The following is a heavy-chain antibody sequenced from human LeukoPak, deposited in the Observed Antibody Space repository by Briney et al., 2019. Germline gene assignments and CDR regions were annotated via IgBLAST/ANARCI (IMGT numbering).Heavy chain of an antibody. Sequence: SVKVSCKASGGTFSSYAISWVRQAPGQGLEWMGGIIPIFGTANYAQKFRGRVTITADKSTRTAYMELSSLRAEDTAVYYCARDPNPESSAYYSWGQGTLVTVSS. V-gene: IGHV1-69*06. CDR1: GGTFSSYA. CDR2: IIPIFGTA. D-gene: IGHD3-22*01. J-gene: IGHJ4*02. CDR3: ARDPNPESSAYYS.